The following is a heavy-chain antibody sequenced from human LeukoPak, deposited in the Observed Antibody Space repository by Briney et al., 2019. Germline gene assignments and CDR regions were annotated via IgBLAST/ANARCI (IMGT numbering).Heavy chain of an antibody. D-gene: IGHD4-23*01. Sequence: ASVKVSCKPSGYTFTSYDISWVRQTPGQGLEWMGWISAYTGNTRYAQKFQDRVTMTRDTSTSTVYMELSSLRSEDTAVYYCAREGPYGGNSDYYYYGMDVWGQGTTVTVSS. CDR1: GYTFTSYD. CDR2: ISAYTGNT. V-gene: IGHV1-18*01. CDR3: AREGPYGGNSDYYYYGMDV. J-gene: IGHJ6*02.